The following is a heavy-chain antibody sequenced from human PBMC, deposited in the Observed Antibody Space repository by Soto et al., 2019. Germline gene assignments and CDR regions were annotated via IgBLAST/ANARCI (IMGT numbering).Heavy chain of an antibody. Sequence: ASVKVSCKASGYTFTSYGISWVRQAPGQGLEWMGWISAYDGNTNYAQKLQGRVTMTTDTSTSTAYMELRSLRSDDTAVYYCARGYSNYPNYYMDVWGKGTTVTVSS. CDR2: ISAYDGNT. D-gene: IGHD4-4*01. J-gene: IGHJ6*03. V-gene: IGHV1-18*01. CDR1: GYTFTSYG. CDR3: ARGYSNYPNYYMDV.